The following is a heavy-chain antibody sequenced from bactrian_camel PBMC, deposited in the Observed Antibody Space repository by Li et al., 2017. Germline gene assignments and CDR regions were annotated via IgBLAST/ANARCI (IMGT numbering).Heavy chain of an antibody. D-gene: IGHD2*01. V-gene: IGHV3S54*01. J-gene: IGHJ4*01. CDR2: ISANGGSP. CDR1: GYTYNSGC. CDR3: AVDGPVAFCSDYPSDFRG. Sequence: HVQLVESGGDSVQAGGSLTLSCVASGYTYNSGCVGWFRQAPGKQREGVAGISANGGSPQYTDSVKGRFTISKDAAKDTLDLRMTSLKPEGSGMYYCAVDGPVAFCSDYPSDFRGWGQGTQVTVS.